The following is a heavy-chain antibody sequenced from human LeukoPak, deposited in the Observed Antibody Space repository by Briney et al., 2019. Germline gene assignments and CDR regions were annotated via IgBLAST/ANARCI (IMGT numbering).Heavy chain of an antibody. D-gene: IGHD6-19*01. V-gene: IGHV4-39*01. J-gene: IGHJ4*02. CDR1: GGSISSSSYY. CDR2: FYYSGST. Sequence: SETLSLTCTVSGGSISSSSYYWGWIRQPPGRGLEWIGSFYYSGSTYYNPSLRSRVTISVDTSKNQFSLRLSSVTATDTAVYYCARLAYSSGWYSDYWGQGTLVTVSS. CDR3: ARLAYSSGWYSDY.